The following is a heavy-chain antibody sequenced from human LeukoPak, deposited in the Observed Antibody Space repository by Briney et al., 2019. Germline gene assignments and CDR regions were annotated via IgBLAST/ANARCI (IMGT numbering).Heavy chain of an antibody. J-gene: IGHJ4*02. D-gene: IGHD3-16*01. CDR2: ISGRSSHT. Sequence: GGSLRLSCSASGFTFSDCDMNWIRQATGKGLEWISAISGRSSHTYYGDSVKGRFSISRDNAKNLLYLQMNGLGAEDTAVYYCGRAFPPLRTSSAGDLWGQGTLVTVS. CDR3: GRAFPPLRTSSAGDL. V-gene: IGHV3-21*06. CDR1: GFTFSDCD.